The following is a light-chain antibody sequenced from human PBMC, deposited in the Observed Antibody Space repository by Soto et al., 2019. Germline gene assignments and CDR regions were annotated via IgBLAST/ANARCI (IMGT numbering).Light chain of an antibody. CDR2: DVS. J-gene: IGKJ1*01. CDR1: QNINTW. V-gene: IGKV1-5*01. Sequence: DIQLTQSPSTLSASVGDRVTITCRASQNINTWLAWYQQKPGKAPKLLIYDVSHLQSGVPSRFSGSGSGTEFTLTISSLRPDDFGTYYCQQYGSYWWSFGQGTKVEI. CDR3: QQYGSYWWS.